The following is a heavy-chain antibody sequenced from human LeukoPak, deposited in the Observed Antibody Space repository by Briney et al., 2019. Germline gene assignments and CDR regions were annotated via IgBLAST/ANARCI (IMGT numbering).Heavy chain of an antibody. V-gene: IGHV3-7*01. CDR2: IKQDGSEK. CDR3: ARDLRITIFGVARPGALDY. J-gene: IGHJ4*02. Sequence: GGSLRLSCEASGFTFSTYWMGWVRQAPGKGLEWVANIKQDGSEKYYVDSVKGRFTISRDNAKNSLYLQMNSLRAEDTAVYYCARDLRITIFGVARPGALDYWGLGTLVTVSS. D-gene: IGHD3-3*01. CDR1: GFTFSTYW.